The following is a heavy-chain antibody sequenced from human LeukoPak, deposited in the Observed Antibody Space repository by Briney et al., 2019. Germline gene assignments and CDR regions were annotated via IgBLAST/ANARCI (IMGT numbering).Heavy chain of an antibody. CDR1: GFTFSSYG. CDR3: AREPDKYYDILTGYALGDAFDI. V-gene: IGHV3-23*01. Sequence: GGSLRLSCAASGFTFSSYGMSWVRQAPGKGLEWVSAISGRGGSTYYADSVKGRFTISRDNAKNSLYLQMNSLRAEDTAVYYCAREPDKYYDILTGYALGDAFDIWGQGTMVTVSS. J-gene: IGHJ3*02. D-gene: IGHD3-9*01. CDR2: ISGRGGST.